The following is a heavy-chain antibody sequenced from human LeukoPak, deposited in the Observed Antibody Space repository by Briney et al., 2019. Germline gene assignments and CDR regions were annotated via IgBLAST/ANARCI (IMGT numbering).Heavy chain of an antibody. CDR3: ARDRSNSGWYLFSGHSAFDI. V-gene: IGHV4-59*01. D-gene: IGHD6-19*01. Sequence: SETLSLTCTVSGGSISSYYWSWIRQPPGKGLEWIGYIYYSGSTNYNPSLKSRVTISVDTSKNQFSLKLSSVTAADTAVYYCARDRSNSGWYLFSGHSAFDIWGQGTMVTVSS. CDR2: IYYSGST. CDR1: GGSISSYY. J-gene: IGHJ3*02.